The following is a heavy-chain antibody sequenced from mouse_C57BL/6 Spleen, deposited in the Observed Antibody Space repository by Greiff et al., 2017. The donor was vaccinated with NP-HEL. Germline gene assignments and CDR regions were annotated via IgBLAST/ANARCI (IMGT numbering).Heavy chain of an antibody. J-gene: IGHJ3*01. D-gene: IGHD2-3*01. CDR3: ASHYDGYYQSWFAY. V-gene: IGHV7-3*01. CDR2: IRNKATGYTT. CDR1: GFTFTDYY. Sequence: DVQLVESGGGLVQPGGSLSLSCAASGFTFTDYYMSWVRQPPGKALEWLGFIRNKATGYTTEYSASVTGRFTISRENSQSILYLQMNALRAEDSATYTCASHYDGYYQSWFAYWGQGTLVTVSA.